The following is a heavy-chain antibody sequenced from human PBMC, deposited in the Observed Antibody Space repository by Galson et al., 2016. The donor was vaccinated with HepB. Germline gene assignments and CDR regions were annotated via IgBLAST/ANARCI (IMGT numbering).Heavy chain of an antibody. Sequence: SLRLSCAASGFTFSTYAMSWVRQAPGKGLEWVSGISASGGSTYYADSVKGRLTISRDNSKNTLYVQMNSLRADDTALYYCAKGRRVATADDMDVWGKGTTVTVSS. CDR2: ISASGGST. D-gene: IGHD1-1*01. J-gene: IGHJ6*04. CDR3: AKGRRVATADDMDV. V-gene: IGHV3-23*01. CDR1: GFTFSTYA.